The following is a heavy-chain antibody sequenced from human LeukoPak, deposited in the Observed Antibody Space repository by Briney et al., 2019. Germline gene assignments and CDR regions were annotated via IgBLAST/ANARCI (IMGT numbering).Heavy chain of an antibody. D-gene: IGHD3-9*01. CDR2: IKQDGSEK. V-gene: IGHV3-7*01. CDR3: ARNLYILTGYRTYYYYGMDV. Sequence: PGGSLRLSCAASGFTFSSYWMSWVHQAPGKGLEWVANIKQDGSEKYYVDSVKGRVTISRDNAKNSLYLQMNSLRAEDTAVYYCARNLYILTGYRTYYYYGMDVWGQGTTVTVSS. CDR1: GFTFSSYW. J-gene: IGHJ6*02.